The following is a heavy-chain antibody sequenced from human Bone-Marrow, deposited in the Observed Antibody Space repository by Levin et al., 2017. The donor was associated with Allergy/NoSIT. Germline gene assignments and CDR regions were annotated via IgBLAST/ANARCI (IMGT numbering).Heavy chain of an antibody. J-gene: IGHJ5*02. Sequence: PGGSLRLSCAASGFTVSSNYMSWVRQAPGKGLEWVSVIYSDGNTGYADSVKGRFTISRDNSKNTLYLQMNSLRAEDTAVYYCARGYDTSYYGWFDPWGQGTLVTVSS. D-gene: IGHD3-22*01. CDR2: IYSDGNT. CDR3: ARGYDTSYYGWFDP. CDR1: GFTVSSNY. V-gene: IGHV3-53*01.